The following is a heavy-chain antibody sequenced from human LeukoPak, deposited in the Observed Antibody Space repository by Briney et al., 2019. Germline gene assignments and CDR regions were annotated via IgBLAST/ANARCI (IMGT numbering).Heavy chain of an antibody. CDR2: IKSDGTYS. Sequence: SGGSLRLSCVASGFTFTSHGMQWVRQAPRKGRVCVSRIKSDGTYSDYGDSVRGRFTISRDNAKDTLYLQMNSLRVEDTAVYYCVRDDDQYGVDYWGRGTLVTVSS. V-gene: IGHV3-74*01. J-gene: IGHJ4*02. CDR1: GFTFTSHG. D-gene: IGHD1-1*01. CDR3: VRDDDQYGVDY.